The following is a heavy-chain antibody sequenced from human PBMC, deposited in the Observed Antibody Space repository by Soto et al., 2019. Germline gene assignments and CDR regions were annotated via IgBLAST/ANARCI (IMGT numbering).Heavy chain of an antibody. D-gene: IGHD3-3*01. J-gene: IGHJ4*02. CDR1: GYTFTSYA. CDR2: INAGNGNT. V-gene: IGHV1-3*01. CDR3: ASGVSRFLEWSRPYFAY. Sequence: ASVKVSCKASGYTFTSYAMHWVRQAPGQRLEWMGWINAGNGNTKYSQKFQGRVTITRDTSASTAYMELSSLRSEDTAVYYCASGVSRFLEWSRPYFAYWGQGTLVTVSS.